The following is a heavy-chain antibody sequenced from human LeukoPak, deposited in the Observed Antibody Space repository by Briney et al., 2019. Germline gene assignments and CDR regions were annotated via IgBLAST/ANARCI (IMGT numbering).Heavy chain of an antibody. Sequence: SETLSLTCTVSGGSISSFYWSWIRQPPGKGLEWIGYIYYSGSTNYNPSLKSRVTISVDTSKNQFSLKLSSVTAADTAVYYCARGPDKYCGGDCYFDYWGQGTLVTVSS. D-gene: IGHD2-21*01. CDR1: GGSISSFY. V-gene: IGHV4-59*01. J-gene: IGHJ4*02. CDR2: IYYSGST. CDR3: ARGPDKYCGGDCYFDY.